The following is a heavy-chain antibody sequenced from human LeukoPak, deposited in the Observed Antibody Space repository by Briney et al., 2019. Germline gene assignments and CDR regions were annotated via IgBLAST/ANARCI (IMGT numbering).Heavy chain of an antibody. CDR1: GYTFTGYY. Sequence: ASEKVSCKASGYTFTGYYMHWVRQAPGQGLEWMGWINPNSGGTNYAQKFQGRVTMTRDTSISTAYMELSRLRSDDTAVYYCARAVVLTMIVVANGGWFDPWGQGTLVTVSS. CDR2: INPNSGGT. J-gene: IGHJ5*02. D-gene: IGHD3-22*01. V-gene: IGHV1-2*02. CDR3: ARAVVLTMIVVANGGWFDP.